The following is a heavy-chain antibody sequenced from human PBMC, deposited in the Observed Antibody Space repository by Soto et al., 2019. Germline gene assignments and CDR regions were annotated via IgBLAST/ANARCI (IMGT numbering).Heavy chain of an antibody. J-gene: IGHJ6*02. CDR2: INPNSGGT. D-gene: IGHD3-3*01. CDR1: GYTFTGYY. V-gene: IGHV1-2*02. CDR3: ARDNYDFWSGYRQNYGMDV. Sequence: VKVSCKASGYTFTGYYMHWVRQAPGQGLEWMGWINPNSGGTNYAQKFQGRVTMTRDTSISTAYMELSRLRSDDTAVYYCARDNYDFWSGYRQNYGMDVWGQGTTVTVSS.